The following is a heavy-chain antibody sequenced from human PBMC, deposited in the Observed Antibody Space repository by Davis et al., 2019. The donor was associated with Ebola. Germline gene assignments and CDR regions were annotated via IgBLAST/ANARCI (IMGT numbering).Heavy chain of an antibody. V-gene: IGHV3-21*01. CDR3: ARDMVGYGMDV. D-gene: IGHD2-15*01. Sequence: GGSLRLSCTASGFIFSSYRMVWVRQAPGKGLEWVSSISSGSDYKWYADSLKGRFVISRGDARNSLFLHMSSLRAEDAALYYCARDMVGYGMDVWGKGTTVIVSS. CDR2: ISSGSDYK. CDR1: GFIFSSYR. J-gene: IGHJ6*03.